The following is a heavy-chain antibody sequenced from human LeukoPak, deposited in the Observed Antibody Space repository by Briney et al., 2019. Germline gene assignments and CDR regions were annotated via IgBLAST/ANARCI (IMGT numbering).Heavy chain of an antibody. CDR1: GGSISSGGYY. CDR2: IYTSGST. V-gene: IGHV4-61*02. CDR3: ARDSGSYYY. D-gene: IGHD1-26*01. Sequence: PTETLSLTCTVSGGSISSGGYYWSWIRQHPGKGLEWIGRIYTSGSTNYNPSLKSRVTMSVDTSKNQFSLKLSSVTAADTAVYYCARDSGSYYYWGQGTLVTVSS. J-gene: IGHJ4*02.